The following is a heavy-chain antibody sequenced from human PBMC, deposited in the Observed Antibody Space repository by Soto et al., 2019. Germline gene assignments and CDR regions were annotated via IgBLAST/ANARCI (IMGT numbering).Heavy chain of an antibody. CDR2: MNPNSGNT. V-gene: IGHV1-8*01. CDR1: GYTFTSYD. J-gene: IGHJ6*03. CDR3: ASSVTVNDILTGLYYYYMDV. D-gene: IGHD3-9*01. Sequence: ASVKVSCKASGYTFTSYDINWVRQATGQGLEWMGWMNPNSGNTGYAQKFQGRVTMTRNTSISTAYMELSSLRSEDTAVYYCASSVTVNDILTGLYYYYMDVWGKGTTVTVSS.